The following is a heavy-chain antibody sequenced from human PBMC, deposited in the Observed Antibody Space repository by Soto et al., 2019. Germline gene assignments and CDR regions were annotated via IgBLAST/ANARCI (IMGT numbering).Heavy chain of an antibody. V-gene: IGHV4-30-4*01. J-gene: IGHJ4*02. CDR3: ARVYGVADFDY. Sequence: QVQLQESGPGLVKPSQTLSLTCTVSGGSISSGDYYWSWIRQPPGKGLEWIGYIYYSGSTYYNPSLMRRVIISEDTSKNQFSLKLSSVTAADTAVYYCARVYGVADFDYWGQGTLVTVSS. CDR2: IYYSGST. D-gene: IGHD4-17*01. CDR1: GGSISSGDYY.